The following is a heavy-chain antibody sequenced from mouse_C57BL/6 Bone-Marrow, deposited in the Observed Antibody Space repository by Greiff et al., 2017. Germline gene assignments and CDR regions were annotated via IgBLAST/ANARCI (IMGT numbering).Heavy chain of an antibody. CDR2: IHPNSGST. D-gene: IGHD1-1*01. CDR3: ARGYYGSSSWYSDV. V-gene: IGHV1-64*01. J-gene: IGHJ1*03. Sequence: QVQLQQPGAELVKPGASVKLSCKASGYTFTSYWMHWVKQRPGQGLEWIGMIHPNSGSTNYNEKFKSKATLTVDKSSSTAYMQLSSLTSEDSAVYYCARGYYGSSSWYSDVWGTGTTVTVSS. CDR1: GYTFTSYW.